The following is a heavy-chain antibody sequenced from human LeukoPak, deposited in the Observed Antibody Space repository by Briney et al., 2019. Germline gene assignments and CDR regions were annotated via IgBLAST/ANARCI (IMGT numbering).Heavy chain of an antibody. CDR3: ARSPSGVFLYWYFDL. CDR2: IYYSGST. J-gene: IGHJ2*01. D-gene: IGHD3-10*01. V-gene: IGHV4-39*07. CDR1: GGSISSSSYY. Sequence: SETLSLTCTVSGGSISSSSYYWGWIRQPPGKGLEWIGSIYYSGSTYYNPSLKTRVTISVDTSKNQFSLKLSPVTAADTAVYYCARSPSGVFLYWYFDLWGRGTLVTVSS.